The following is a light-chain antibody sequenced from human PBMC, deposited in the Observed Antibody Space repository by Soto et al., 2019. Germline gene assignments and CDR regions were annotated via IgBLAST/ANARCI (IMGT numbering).Light chain of an antibody. V-gene: IGKV1-39*01. CDR1: QNIDNY. Sequence: DIQMTPSPSSLSASLGDRVTITCRASQNIDNYLNWYQQKPGKAPKLLIYATSTLQSGVPSRFSGSGSGTEFTLAISSLQAEDFATYFCQESYISPAVSFGGGTKVEIK. CDR3: QESYISPAVS. J-gene: IGKJ4*01. CDR2: ATS.